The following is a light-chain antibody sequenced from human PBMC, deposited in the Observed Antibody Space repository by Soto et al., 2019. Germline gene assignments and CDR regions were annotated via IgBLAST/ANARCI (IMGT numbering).Light chain of an antibody. CDR1: SSNIGAGYD. Sequence: QSVLTQPPSVSGAPGQRVTISCTGSSSNIGAGYDIHWYQQVPGTAPKLLIYGNNNRPSGVPDRFSGSKSGTSASLAITGTKAEDEDDYYCQSYDSSLSGVVFGGGTKLTVL. CDR2: GNN. J-gene: IGLJ2*01. V-gene: IGLV1-40*01. CDR3: QSYDSSLSGVV.